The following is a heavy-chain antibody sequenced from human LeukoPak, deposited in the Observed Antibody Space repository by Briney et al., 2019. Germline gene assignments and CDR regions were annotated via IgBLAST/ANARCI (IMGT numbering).Heavy chain of an antibody. D-gene: IGHD3-10*01. CDR2: IYSGGST. Sequence: GGSLRLSCAASGFTVSSNYMSWVRQAPGKGLEWVSVIYSGGSTYYADSVKGRFTISRDNSKNTLYLQVNSLRAEDTAVYYCARDRGVNGFDYWGQGTLVTVSS. J-gene: IGHJ4*02. CDR3: ARDRGVNGFDY. CDR1: GFTVSSNY. V-gene: IGHV3-53*01.